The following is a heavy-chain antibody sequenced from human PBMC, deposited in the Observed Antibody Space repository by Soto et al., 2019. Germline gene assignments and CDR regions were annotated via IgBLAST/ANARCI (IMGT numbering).Heavy chain of an antibody. V-gene: IGHV4-34*01. CDR2: INHAGNT. D-gene: IGHD2-2*01. CDR3: ARRYCIQTSCLAGFDP. J-gene: IGHJ5*02. CDR1: GGSLSDDH. Sequence: QVQLQQWGVGLLKSSETLSLTCAVYGGSLSDDHWGWIRQPPGKGLEWIGEINHAGNTNYSPSLKSRVTISVDTSKKQISLRLKSVTAADTAVYYCARRYCIQTSCLAGFDPWGRGTLVIVSS.